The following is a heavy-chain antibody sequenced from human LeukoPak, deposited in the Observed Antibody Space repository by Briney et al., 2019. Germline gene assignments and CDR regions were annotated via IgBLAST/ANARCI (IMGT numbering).Heavy chain of an antibody. Sequence: SETLSLTCAVYGGSFSGYYWSWIRQPPGKGLEWIGEINHSGSTNYNPSLKSRVTISVDTSKNQFSLTLSSVTAADTAVYYCARGSPLSVAGTDDSSGYHLRIFDYWGQGTLVTVSS. CDR1: GGSFSGYY. CDR3: ARGSPLSVAGTDDSSGYHLRIFDY. D-gene: IGHD3-22*01. J-gene: IGHJ4*02. V-gene: IGHV4-34*01. CDR2: INHSGST.